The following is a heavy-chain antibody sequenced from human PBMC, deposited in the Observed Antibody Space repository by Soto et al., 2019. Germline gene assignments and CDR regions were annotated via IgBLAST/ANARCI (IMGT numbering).Heavy chain of an antibody. CDR3: ARDRYDFWSGYPYRGRFDP. D-gene: IGHD3-3*01. V-gene: IGHV1-69*13. Sequence: AASVKVSCKASGGTFSSYAISWVRQAPGQGLEWMGGIIPIFGTANYAQKFQGRVTITADESTSTAYMELSSLRSEDTAVYYCARDRYDFWSGYPYRGRFDPWGQGTLVTVSS. CDR1: GGTFSSYA. J-gene: IGHJ5*02. CDR2: IIPIFGTA.